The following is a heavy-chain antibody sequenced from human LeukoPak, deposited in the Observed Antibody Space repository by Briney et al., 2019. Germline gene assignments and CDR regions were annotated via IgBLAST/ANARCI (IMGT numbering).Heavy chain of an antibody. CDR1: GFTFSSYS. J-gene: IGHJ4*02. V-gene: IGHV3-21*01. Sequence: GGSLRLSCAAFGFTFSSYSMNWVRQAPGKGLEWVSSISSSGSYIYYADSVKGRFTISRDNAKNSLYLQMNSLRAGDTAVYYCAREHNGSGTYCDYWGQGTLVTVSS. CDR3: AREHNGSGTYCDY. CDR2: ISSSGSYI. D-gene: IGHD3-10*01.